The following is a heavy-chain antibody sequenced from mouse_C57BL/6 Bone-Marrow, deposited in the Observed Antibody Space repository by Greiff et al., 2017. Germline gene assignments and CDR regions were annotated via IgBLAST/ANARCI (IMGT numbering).Heavy chain of an antibody. CDR3: ARHGYDYGAWFAY. V-gene: IGHV2-6-1*01. D-gene: IGHD2-4*01. Sequence: VKLVESGPGLVAPSQSLSITCTVSGFSLTSYGVHWVRQPPGKGLEWLVVIWSDGSTTYNSALKSRLSISKDNSKSQVFLKMNSLQTDDTAMYYCARHGYDYGAWFAYWGQGTLVTVSA. J-gene: IGHJ3*01. CDR2: IWSDGST. CDR1: GFSLTSYG.